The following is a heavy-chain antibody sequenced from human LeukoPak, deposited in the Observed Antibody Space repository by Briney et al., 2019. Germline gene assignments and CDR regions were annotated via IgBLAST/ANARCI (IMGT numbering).Heavy chain of an antibody. J-gene: IGHJ5*02. D-gene: IGHD3/OR15-3a*01. CDR3: ARDGLTLGTTDWFDP. CDR1: GFTFSDHG. CDR2: VLYNVYTT. V-gene: IGHV3-33*05. Sequence: GRSLRLSCAASGFTFSDHGIHWVRQAPGKGLEWVSSVLYNVYTTYYADSVKGRFTISRDNSNNMVYLQMSSLRAEDTAVYYCARDGLTLGTTDWFDPWGQGTSVIISS.